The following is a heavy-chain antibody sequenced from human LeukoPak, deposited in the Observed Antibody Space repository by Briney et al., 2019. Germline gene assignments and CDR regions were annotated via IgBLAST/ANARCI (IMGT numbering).Heavy chain of an antibody. D-gene: IGHD2-15*01. J-gene: IGHJ4*02. Sequence: PSETLSLTCAVSNYSINSGDFWAWLRQPPGKGLEWIASAALGGGTHYNPSLKSRVTLSVDTSKNAFSLKLSSVTAADTAVYYCARPSNKSRDIFDSWGRGTRATVSS. V-gene: IGHV4-38-2*01. CDR3: ARPSNKSRDIFDS. CDR1: NYSINSGDF. CDR2: AALGGGT.